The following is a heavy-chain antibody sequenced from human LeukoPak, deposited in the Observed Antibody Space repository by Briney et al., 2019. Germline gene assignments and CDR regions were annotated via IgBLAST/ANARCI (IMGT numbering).Heavy chain of an antibody. CDR2: IKSTGDTT. Sequence: ASVKVSCKTSGYTFTSYHMHWVRQAPGQGLEWVAIIKSTGDTTVYAQKFQGRVTVTRDTSTSTVYMDLSSLSAEDTAAYYCVREDAHTYYFDFWGPGTLVTVSS. CDR3: VREDAHTYYFDF. CDR1: GYTFTSYH. D-gene: IGHD2-2*01. J-gene: IGHJ4*02. V-gene: IGHV1-46*01.